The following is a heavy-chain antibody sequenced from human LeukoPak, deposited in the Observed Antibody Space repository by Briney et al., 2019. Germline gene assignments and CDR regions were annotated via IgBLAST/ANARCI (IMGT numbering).Heavy chain of an antibody. CDR2: IYHSGST. Sequence: SETLSLTCAVSGYSISSGYYWGWIRQPPGKGLGWIGSIYHSGSTYYNPSLKSRVTISVDTSKNQFSLKLSSVTAADTAVYYCARVHQEGQWLVLDYWGQGTLVTVSS. D-gene: IGHD6-19*01. CDR1: GYSISSGYY. J-gene: IGHJ4*02. CDR3: ARVHQEGQWLVLDY. V-gene: IGHV4-38-2*01.